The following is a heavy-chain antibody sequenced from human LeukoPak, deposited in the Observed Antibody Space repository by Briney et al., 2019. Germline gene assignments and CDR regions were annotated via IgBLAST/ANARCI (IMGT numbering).Heavy chain of an antibody. CDR3: TTEDYADNVSPH. D-gene: IGHD4-17*01. J-gene: IGHJ4*02. V-gene: IGHV3-15*01. CDR2: IKRKSDGGTT. Sequence: GGSLRLSCAASGFTFTNTWMTWVRQAPGKGLEWVGRIKRKSDGGTTEYADPVKGRFTISRDDSKNTLYLQMNSLKTEDTAVYYCTTEDYADNVSPHWGQGALVTVSS. CDR1: GFTFTNTW.